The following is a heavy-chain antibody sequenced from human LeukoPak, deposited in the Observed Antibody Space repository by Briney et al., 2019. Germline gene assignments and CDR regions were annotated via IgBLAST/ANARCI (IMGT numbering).Heavy chain of an antibody. V-gene: IGHV1-2*02. J-gene: IGHJ5*02. CDR2: INPNSGGT. D-gene: IGHD3-10*01. Sequence: ASVKVSCKASGYTFTGYYMHWVRQAHGQGLEWMGWINPNSGGTNYAQKFQGRVTMTRDTSISTAYMELSRLRSDDTAVYYCARTCITMVRGVRGYWFDPWGQGTLVTVSS. CDR1: GYTFTGYY. CDR3: ARTCITMVRGVRGYWFDP.